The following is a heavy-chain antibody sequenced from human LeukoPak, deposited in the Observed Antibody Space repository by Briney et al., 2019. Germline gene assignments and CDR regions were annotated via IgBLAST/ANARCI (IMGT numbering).Heavy chain of an antibody. Sequence: GGSLRLSCAASGFTFSNVWMNWVRQAPGKGLEWVGRIRSKTHGETVDYAAPVRGRFTISRDDSKNTLYLQLNSLKTEDTAVYYCATEVIIAVTGNDYWGQGSLVTVSS. CDR2: IRSKTHGETV. J-gene: IGHJ4*02. CDR1: GFTFSNVW. V-gene: IGHV3-15*07. D-gene: IGHD6-19*01. CDR3: ATEVIIAVTGNDY.